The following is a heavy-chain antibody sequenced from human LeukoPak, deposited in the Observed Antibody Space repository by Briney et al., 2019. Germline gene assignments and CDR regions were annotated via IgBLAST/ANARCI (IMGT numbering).Heavy chain of an antibody. CDR2: ISSSSSYI. CDR3: ARGSGYLETFDY. V-gene: IGHV3-21*01. D-gene: IGHD3-22*01. Sequence: GGSLRLSCAASGFTFSSYSMNWVRQAPGKGLEWVSSISSSSSYIYYADSVKGRFTISRDNAKNSLYLQMNSLRAEDTAVYYCARGSGYLETFDYWGQGTLVTVSS. J-gene: IGHJ4*02. CDR1: GFTFSSYS.